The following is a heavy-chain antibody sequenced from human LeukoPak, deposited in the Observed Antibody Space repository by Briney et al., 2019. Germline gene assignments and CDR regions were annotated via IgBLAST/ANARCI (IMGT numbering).Heavy chain of an antibody. Sequence: SVKVSCKASGGTFSSYAISWVRQAPGQGLEWMGGIIPIFGTANYAQKFQGRVTITADESTSTAYMELSSLRSEDTAVYYCARLGIAAWIPHYFDYWGQGTLVTVSS. J-gene: IGHJ4*02. D-gene: IGHD6-13*01. V-gene: IGHV1-69*01. CDR2: IIPIFGTA. CDR3: ARLGIAAWIPHYFDY. CDR1: GGTFSSYA.